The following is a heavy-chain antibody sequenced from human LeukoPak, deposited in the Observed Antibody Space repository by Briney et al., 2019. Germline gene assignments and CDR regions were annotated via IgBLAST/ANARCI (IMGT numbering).Heavy chain of an antibody. J-gene: IGHJ4*02. CDR1: GFSFSIYS. CDR2: IREDGSEK. D-gene: IGHD3-10*01. Sequence: GGSLRLSCAASGFSFSIYSMTWVRQAPGKGLEWVANIREDGSEKYYVDSVKGRFTISRDNAKNSVYLQMNSLRDEDTAVYYCAKTRRVFDYWGQGTLVTVSS. CDR3: AKTRRVFDY. V-gene: IGHV3-7*05.